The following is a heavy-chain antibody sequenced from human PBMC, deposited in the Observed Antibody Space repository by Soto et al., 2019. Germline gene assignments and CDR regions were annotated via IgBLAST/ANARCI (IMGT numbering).Heavy chain of an antibody. CDR2: IKTDSGDT. Sequence: QVLLVQSGAEVKRPGASVRVSCKASRYTFTSYDIFWVRQSPGQGLEWMGWIKTDSGDTHYAQNFQGRVTMIRDTSISTAYMELNNLLSDDTAVYYCARRSSTYLNEIIYDPWGQGTLVTVSS. CDR3: ARRSSTYLNEIIYDP. CDR1: RYTFTSYD. J-gene: IGHJ5*02. D-gene: IGHD2-2*01. V-gene: IGHV1-2*02.